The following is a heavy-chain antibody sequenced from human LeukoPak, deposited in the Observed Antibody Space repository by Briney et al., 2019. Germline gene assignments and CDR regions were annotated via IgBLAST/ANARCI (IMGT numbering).Heavy chain of an antibody. D-gene: IGHD5-24*01. Sequence: GGSLRLSCAASGFTFIRSWMHWVRHAPGKGLVWVSRIGIDGSSTTYADSVRGRFTISRDNAKTTLYLQMNSLRAEDTAVYHCARGRDGYNYDFESWGQGTLVTVSS. J-gene: IGHJ4*02. CDR2: IGIDGSST. CDR3: ARGRDGYNYDFES. V-gene: IGHV3-74*01. CDR1: GFTFIRSW.